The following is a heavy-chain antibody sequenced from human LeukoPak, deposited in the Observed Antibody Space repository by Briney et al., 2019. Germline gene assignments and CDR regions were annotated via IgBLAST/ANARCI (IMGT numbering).Heavy chain of an antibody. CDR1: GGSISSSSYY. CDR3: ARAQFPPFGDSSGYYVDY. CDR2: IYYSGST. D-gene: IGHD3-22*01. J-gene: IGHJ4*02. Sequence: SETLSLTCTVSGGSISSSSYYWGWIRQPPGKGLDWLGSIYYSGSTYYNPSLKSRVTISVDTSKNQFSLKLSSVTAADTAVYYCARAQFPPFGDSSGYYVDYWGQGTLVTVSS. V-gene: IGHV4-39*07.